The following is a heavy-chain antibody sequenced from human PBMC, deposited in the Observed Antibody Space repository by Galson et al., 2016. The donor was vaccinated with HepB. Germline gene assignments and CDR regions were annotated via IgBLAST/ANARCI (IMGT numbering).Heavy chain of an antibody. J-gene: IGHJ4*02. CDR2: IYSSGTT. V-gene: IGHV3-66*02. CDR1: GLTVSNNF. Sequence: SLRLSCAASGLTVSNNFVSWVRQAPGKGLEWVSIIYSSGTTFYAESVKGRFTISRDNSENTVYLLMNSLRTEDTAVYYCARAPTITTIYDSWGPGTLVTVSS. D-gene: IGHD4-11*01. CDR3: ARAPTITTIYDS.